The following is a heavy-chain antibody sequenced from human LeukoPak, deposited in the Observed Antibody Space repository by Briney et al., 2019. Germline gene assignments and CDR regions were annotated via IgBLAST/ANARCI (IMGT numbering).Heavy chain of an antibody. Sequence: SQTLSLTCTVSGGSISSGDSYWSWIRQPPGKGLEWIGYIYGSGTTYYNPSLKSPVTISEDTSTNQFSLKLSFVTAADTAVYYCVRSDSRGYYFEHWGQGTLVTVSS. D-gene: IGHD3-22*01. CDR3: VRSDSRGYYFEH. CDR2: IYGSGTT. J-gene: IGHJ1*01. V-gene: IGHV4-30-4*01. CDR1: GGSISSGDSY.